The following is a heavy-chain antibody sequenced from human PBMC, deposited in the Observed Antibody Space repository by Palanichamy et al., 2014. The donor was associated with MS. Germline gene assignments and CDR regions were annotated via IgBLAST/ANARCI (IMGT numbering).Heavy chain of an antibody. Sequence: EVQLEESGGGLVQPGGSLRLSCTVSGFIFSDHYMDWVRQAPGKGLEWVGRSRYKAYGYTTAYAASVEGRFTISRDESRNSLHLQMTSLKTEDTAVYYCARASGRDGYNPYWGQGTLVTVSS. CDR2: SRYKAYGYTT. J-gene: IGHJ4*02. CDR1: GFIFSDHY. V-gene: IGHV3-72*01. D-gene: IGHD5-24*01. CDR3: ARASGRDGYNPY.